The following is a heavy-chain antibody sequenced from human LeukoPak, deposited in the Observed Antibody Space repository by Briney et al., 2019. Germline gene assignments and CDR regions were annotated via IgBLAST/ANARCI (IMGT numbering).Heavy chain of an antibody. J-gene: IGHJ5*02. CDR2: ILYDESDK. CDR3: ARDKPDYDFLFDP. D-gene: IGHD3-3*01. V-gene: IGHV3-30*19. CDR1: GFTFSNYG. Sequence: GGSLRLSCAAAGFTFSNYGMHWVRQAPGKGLEWVAVILYDESDKYYADSVKGRFTISRDNSKNTLYLQMNSLRAEDTAVYYCARDKPDYDFLFDPWGQGTLVTVSS.